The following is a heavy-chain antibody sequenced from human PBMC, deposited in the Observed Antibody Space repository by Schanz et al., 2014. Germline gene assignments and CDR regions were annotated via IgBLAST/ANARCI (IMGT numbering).Heavy chain of an antibody. CDR3: ARDSRPNYDFLTAYYSIDY. D-gene: IGHD3-9*01. J-gene: IGHJ4*02. V-gene: IGHV3-48*01. CDR1: GFSFSSYS. Sequence: VQLVESGGGVVQPGRSLRLSCSASGFSFSSYSMNWVRQAPGKGLEWLSYIDGKSTTVYYADSVKGRFTVSRDNARNSLYLHMNTLGAEDTAVYYCARDSRPNYDFLTAYYSIDYWGQGTLVTVSS. CDR2: IDGKSTTV.